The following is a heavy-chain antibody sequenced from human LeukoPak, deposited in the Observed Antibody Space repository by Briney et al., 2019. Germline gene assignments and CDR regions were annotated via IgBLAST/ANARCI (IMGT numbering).Heavy chain of an antibody. CDR3: ARAIGSGSYGDY. V-gene: IGHV3-13*01. CDR1: GFTFSSYD. D-gene: IGHD3-10*01. J-gene: IGHJ4*02. Sequence: PGGSLRLSCAASGFTFSSYDMHWVRQATGKGLEWVSAIGTAGDTYYPGSVKGRFTISRDNAKNSLYLQMNSLRAEDTAVYYCARAIGSGSYGDYWGQGTLVTVSS. CDR2: IGTAGDT.